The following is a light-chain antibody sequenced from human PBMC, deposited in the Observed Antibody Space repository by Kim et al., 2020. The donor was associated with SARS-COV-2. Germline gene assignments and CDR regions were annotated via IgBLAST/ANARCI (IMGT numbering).Light chain of an antibody. V-gene: IGKV3-15*01. Sequence: PGEKVPPSCRASQTINGALAWYQQKPGQAPRLLVYGASSRAPNIPDRFNGGGSGTEFTLTISSLQSEDFAIYYCQHYNDWPPHSFGQGTKLE. CDR1: QTINGA. CDR3: QHYNDWPPHS. J-gene: IGKJ2*03. CDR2: GAS.